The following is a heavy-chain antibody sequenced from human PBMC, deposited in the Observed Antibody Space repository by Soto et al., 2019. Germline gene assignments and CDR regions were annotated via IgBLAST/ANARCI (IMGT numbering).Heavy chain of an antibody. D-gene: IGHD2-21*01. Sequence: QPGGSLRLSCAASGFTFSSYGMHWVRQAPGKGLEWVAVISYDGSNKYYADSVKGRFTISRDNSKNTLYLQMNSLRAEDTAVYYCAKDQRRGGLLVASTLGYYYYGMDVWGQGTTVTVSS. CDR3: AKDQRRGGLLVASTLGYYYYGMDV. CDR2: ISYDGSNK. CDR1: GFTFSSYG. J-gene: IGHJ6*02. V-gene: IGHV3-30*18.